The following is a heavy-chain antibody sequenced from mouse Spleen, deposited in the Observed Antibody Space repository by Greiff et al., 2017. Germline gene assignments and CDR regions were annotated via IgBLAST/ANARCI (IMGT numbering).Heavy chain of an antibody. Sequence: QVQLQQSGAELVRPGASVTLSCKASGYTFTDYEMHWVKQTPVHGLEWIGAIDPETGGTAYNQKFKGKAILTADKSSSTAYMELRSLTSEDSAVYYCTRRWLRLYAMDYWGQGTSVTVSS. V-gene: IGHV1-15*01. CDR3: TRRWLRLYAMDY. CDR2: IDPETGGT. CDR1: GYTFTDYE. J-gene: IGHJ4*01. D-gene: IGHD2-2*01.